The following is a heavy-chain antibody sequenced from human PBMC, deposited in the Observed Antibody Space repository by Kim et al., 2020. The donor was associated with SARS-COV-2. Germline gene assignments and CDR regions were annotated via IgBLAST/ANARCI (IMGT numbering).Heavy chain of an antibody. J-gene: IGHJ6*03. V-gene: IGHV3-49*04. CDR3: TRAHYIGRWAYYYYYYIDV. CDR1: GFTFGDYA. CDR2: IRSKAYGGTT. Sequence: GGSLRLSCTVSGFTFGDYAMSWVRQAPGKGLEWVGLIRSKAYGGTTEYAASVKGRFTISRDDSKSIDYLQMHSLKTEDTALYYCTRAHYIGRWAYYYYYYIDVWGERTTVTVFS. D-gene: IGHD3-10*01.